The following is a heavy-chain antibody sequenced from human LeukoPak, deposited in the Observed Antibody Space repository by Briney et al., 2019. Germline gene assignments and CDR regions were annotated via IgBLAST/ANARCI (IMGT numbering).Heavy chain of an antibody. CDR1: GCTFSSYA. Sequence: ASVKLSCKASGCTFSSYAISWVRQAPGQGLEWMGGIIPIFGTANYAQKFKGRVTITADESTSTAYMELSSLRSEDTAVYYCARDSAKDIVVVPAAPLDYWGQGTLVTVSS. V-gene: IGHV1-69*13. D-gene: IGHD2-2*01. CDR2: IIPIFGTA. J-gene: IGHJ4*02. CDR3: ARDSAKDIVVVPAAPLDY.